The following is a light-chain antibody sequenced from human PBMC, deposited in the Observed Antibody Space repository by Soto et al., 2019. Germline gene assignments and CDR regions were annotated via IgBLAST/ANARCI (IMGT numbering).Light chain of an antibody. CDR1: QSVSNN. J-gene: IGKJ1*01. V-gene: IGKV3-15*01. CDR3: LQYDDWHRT. CDR2: GAS. Sequence: EIVITQFPGILSVSPGDRATLSCRAGQSVSNNLAWYQQKPGQTPRLVIYGASNRATGVPARFSGSGSGTDFTLTISSLQSEDFAVYYCLQYDDWHRTFGQGT.